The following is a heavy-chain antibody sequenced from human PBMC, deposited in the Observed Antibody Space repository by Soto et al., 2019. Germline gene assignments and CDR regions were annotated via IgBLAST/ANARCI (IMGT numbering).Heavy chain of an antibody. CDR3: AREEVVGIEDRQGWFDP. V-gene: IGHV4-4*07. Sequence: SLSLRRTGSLCGGSITSYYWCWILQPAGKGLERIGRIYTSGSTNYNPSLTIRVTTSVDTSKNQFSLKLSSVTAADTAVYYCAREEVVGIEDRQGWFDPWGKGTLVPVS. J-gene: IGHJ5*02. CDR2: IYTSGST. CDR1: GGSITSYY. D-gene: IGHD6-6*01.